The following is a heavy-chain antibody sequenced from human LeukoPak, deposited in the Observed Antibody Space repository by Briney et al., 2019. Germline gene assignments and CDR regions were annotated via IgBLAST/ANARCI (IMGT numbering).Heavy chain of an antibody. CDR2: IYYSGST. J-gene: IGHJ3*02. CDR3: ARDHVLLWFGERGRAFDI. D-gene: IGHD3-10*01. CDR1: GGSISSSSYY. Sequence: PSETLSLTCTVSGGSISSSSYYWGWIRQPPGKGLEWIGSIYYSGSTYYNPSLKSRVTISVDTSKNQFSLKLSSVTAADTAVYYCARDHVLLWFGERGRAFDIWGQGTMVTVSS. V-gene: IGHV4-39*07.